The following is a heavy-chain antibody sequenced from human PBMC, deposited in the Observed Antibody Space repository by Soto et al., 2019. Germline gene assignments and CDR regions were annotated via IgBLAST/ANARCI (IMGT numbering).Heavy chain of an antibody. D-gene: IGHD3-10*01. V-gene: IGHV4-59*08. J-gene: IGHJ5*02. Sequence: SETLSLTCTVSGGSINNYFWSWILQPPGKGLEWIGYIYYTGSTNYNPSLKSRVTISVDTSKNQFSLKLSSVAAADTAVYYCARNQAVTINWFDPWGQGTLVTVSS. CDR1: GGSINNYF. CDR2: IYYTGST. CDR3: ARNQAVTINWFDP.